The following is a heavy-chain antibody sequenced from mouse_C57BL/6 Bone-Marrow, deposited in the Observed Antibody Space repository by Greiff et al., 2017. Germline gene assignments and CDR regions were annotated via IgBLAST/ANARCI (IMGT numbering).Heavy chain of an antibody. D-gene: IGHD4-1*01. Sequence: QVHVKQPGAELVKPGASVKLSCKASGYTFTSYWMHWVKQRPGQGLEWIGMIHPNSGSTNYNEKFKSKATLTVDKSSSTAYMQLSSLTSEDSAVYYCARWDGMDYWGQGTSVTVSS. V-gene: IGHV1-64*01. CDR3: ARWDGMDY. CDR2: IHPNSGST. J-gene: IGHJ4*01. CDR1: GYTFTSYW.